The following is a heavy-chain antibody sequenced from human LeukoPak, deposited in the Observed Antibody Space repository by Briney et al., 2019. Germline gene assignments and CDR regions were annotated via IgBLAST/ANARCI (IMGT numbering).Heavy chain of an antibody. D-gene: IGHD3-9*01. CDR1: GYSFTSYW. CDR3: ARQNDILTGYSDY. V-gene: IGHV5-51*01. CDR2: IYPGDSDT. Sequence: GESLKIPCKGSGYSFTSYWIGWVRQMPGKGLEWMGIIYPGDSDTRYSPSFQGQVTISADKSISTAYLQWSSLKASDTAMYYCARQNDILTGYSDYWGQGTLVTVSS. J-gene: IGHJ4*02.